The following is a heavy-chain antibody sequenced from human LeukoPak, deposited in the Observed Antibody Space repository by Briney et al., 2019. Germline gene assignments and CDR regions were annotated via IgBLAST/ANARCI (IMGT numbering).Heavy chain of an antibody. Sequence: GGSLRLSCAASGFTFSSYAMSWVRQAPGKGLERVSAISGSGGSTYYADSVKGRFTISRDNSKNTLYLQTNSLRAEDTAVYYCAKSDSPIVVVPAAINYYYYMDVWGKGTTVTVSS. CDR1: GFTFSSYA. CDR3: AKSDSPIVVVPAAINYYYYMDV. V-gene: IGHV3-23*01. D-gene: IGHD2-2*01. CDR2: ISGSGGST. J-gene: IGHJ6*03.